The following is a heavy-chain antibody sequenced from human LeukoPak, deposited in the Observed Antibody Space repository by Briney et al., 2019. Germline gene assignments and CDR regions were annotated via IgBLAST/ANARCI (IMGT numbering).Heavy chain of an antibody. Sequence: GESLKISCAASGFTVSSNYMTWVRQAPGKGLEWVAVLYNAGLTYYADSVKGRFTISRDNSRNTLYLQMNSLRAEDTAVYYCARDYSASGSYSALDIRGQGTMVTVSS. CDR3: ARDYSASGSYSALDI. CDR2: LYNAGLT. J-gene: IGHJ3*02. V-gene: IGHV3-53*01. CDR1: GFTVSSNY. D-gene: IGHD3-10*01.